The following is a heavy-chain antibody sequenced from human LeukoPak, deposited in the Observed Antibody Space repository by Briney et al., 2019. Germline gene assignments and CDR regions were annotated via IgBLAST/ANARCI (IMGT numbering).Heavy chain of an antibody. D-gene: IGHD2-2*02. Sequence: GGSLRLSCAASGFTFSSYSMNWVRQAPGKGLEWVSSISSSTSYIYYADSVKGRFTISRDNAKNSLYLQMNSLRAEDTAVYYCARGASAIPFDYWGQGTLVTVSS. CDR3: ARGASAIPFDY. J-gene: IGHJ4*02. CDR2: ISSSTSYI. V-gene: IGHV3-21*01. CDR1: GFTFSSYS.